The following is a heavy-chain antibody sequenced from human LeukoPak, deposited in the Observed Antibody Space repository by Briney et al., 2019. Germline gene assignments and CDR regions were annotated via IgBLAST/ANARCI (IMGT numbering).Heavy chain of an antibody. D-gene: IGHD2-15*01. CDR2: IYYSGST. Sequence: SETLSLTCTVSGGSISGYYWSWIRQPPGKGLEWIGYIYYSGSTNYNPPLKSRVTISVDTSKNQFSLKLSSVTAADTAVYYCARTYCSGSTCYPNRLDYWGPGTLVTVSS. V-gene: IGHV4-59*01. CDR1: GGSISGYY. J-gene: IGHJ4*02. CDR3: ARTYCSGSTCYPNRLDY.